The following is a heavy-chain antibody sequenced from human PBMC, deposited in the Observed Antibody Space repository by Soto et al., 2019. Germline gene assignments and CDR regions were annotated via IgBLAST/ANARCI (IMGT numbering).Heavy chain of an antibody. D-gene: IGHD3-16*02. CDR1: GFTFSSYA. CDR3: AKGPYDYIWGSYLDY. J-gene: IGHJ4*02. Sequence: EVQLLESGGGLVQPGGSLRLSCAASGFTFSSYAMSWVRQAPGKGLEWVSAISGSGGSTYYADSVKGRFTISRDNSKNTLYLQMNSVRAEDTAVYYCAKGPYDYIWGSYLDYWGQGTLVTVSS. V-gene: IGHV3-23*01. CDR2: ISGSGGST.